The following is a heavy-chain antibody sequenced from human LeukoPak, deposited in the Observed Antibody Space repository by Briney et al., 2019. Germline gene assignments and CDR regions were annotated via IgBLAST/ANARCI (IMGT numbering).Heavy chain of an antibody. Sequence: PGGSLRLAWVAAGLTASSNYMSCVRQAPGEGLEWVSAMYSDGSTYYAASLKGRFTSSRDNYKNTLYLQMNSLRAEDTAVYYCARDRSFGELRVNYGMDVWGKGTTVTVSS. V-gene: IGHV3-53*01. D-gene: IGHD3-10*01. CDR3: ARDRSFGELRVNYGMDV. CDR1: GLTASSNY. CDR2: MYSDGST. J-gene: IGHJ6*04.